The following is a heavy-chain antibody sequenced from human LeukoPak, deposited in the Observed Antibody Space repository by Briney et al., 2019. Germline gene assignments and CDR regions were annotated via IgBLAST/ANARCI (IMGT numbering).Heavy chain of an antibody. CDR1: GYTFTSYD. V-gene: IGHV1-69*04. J-gene: IGHJ5*02. Sequence: GASVKVSCKASGYTFTSYDINWVRQATGQGLEWMGRIIPILGIANYAQKFQGRVTITADKSTSTAYMELSSLRSEDTAVYYCARGKLNWFDPWGQGTLVTVSS. D-gene: IGHD3-10*01. CDR3: ARGKLNWFDP. CDR2: IIPILGIA.